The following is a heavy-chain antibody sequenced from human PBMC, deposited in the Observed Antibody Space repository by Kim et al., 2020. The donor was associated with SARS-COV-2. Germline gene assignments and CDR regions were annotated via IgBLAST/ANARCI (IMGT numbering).Heavy chain of an antibody. J-gene: IGHJ6*02. CDR1: GGSFSGYY. V-gene: IGHV4-34*01. CDR3: ARYGRYYYGSGSYYKGYYGMDV. D-gene: IGHD3-10*01. Sequence: SETLSLTCAVYGGSFSGYYWSWIRQPPGKGLEWIGEINHSGSTNYNPSLKSRVTISVDTSKNQFSLKLSSVTAADTAVYYCARYGRYYYGSGSYYKGYYGMDVWGQGTTVTVSS. CDR2: INHSGST.